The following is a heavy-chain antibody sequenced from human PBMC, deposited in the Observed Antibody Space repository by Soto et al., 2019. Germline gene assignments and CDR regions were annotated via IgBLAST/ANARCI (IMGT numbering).Heavy chain of an antibody. V-gene: IGHV3-23*01. CDR2: ITGDGTT. CDR1: GFTFSNYA. Sequence: GGSLRLSCAASGFTFSNYAMSWARRAPGKGLEWVSTITGDGTTFYADPVKGRFTTSRDNSKNTLYLQINSLRAEDTAVYYCANRGRYYFDDWGQGTLVTVSS. CDR3: ANRGRYYFDD. D-gene: IGHD1-26*01. J-gene: IGHJ4*02.